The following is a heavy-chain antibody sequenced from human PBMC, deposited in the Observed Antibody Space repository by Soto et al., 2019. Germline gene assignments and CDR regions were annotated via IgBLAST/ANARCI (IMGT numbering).Heavy chain of an antibody. Sequence: TLSLTCPVSGVSISSGGYYWSWIRQHPGKGLEWIGYIYYSGSTYYNPSLKSRVTISVDTSKNQFSLKLSSVTAADTAVYYCATDKGYSNYDLWAGFHWFDPWGQGTLVTVYS. V-gene: IGHV4-31*03. CDR2: IYYSGST. CDR1: GVSISSGGYY. J-gene: IGHJ5*02. CDR3: ATDKGYSNYDLWAGFHWFDP. D-gene: IGHD4-4*01.